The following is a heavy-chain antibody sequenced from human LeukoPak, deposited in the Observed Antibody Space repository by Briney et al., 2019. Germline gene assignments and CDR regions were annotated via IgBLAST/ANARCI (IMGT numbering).Heavy chain of an antibody. Sequence: SETLSLTCAVYIDSFTNYYWNWLRQPPGKGLEWIGEIHHSVSTKYNPSLKSRVTISVHTSKNQFSLKLSSVTAADTAVYYCARSRGWLQSHPLGYWGQGTLVAVSS. CDR1: IDSFTNYY. V-gene: IGHV4-34*01. J-gene: IGHJ4*02. D-gene: IGHD5-24*01. CDR2: IHHSVST. CDR3: ARSRGWLQSHPLGY.